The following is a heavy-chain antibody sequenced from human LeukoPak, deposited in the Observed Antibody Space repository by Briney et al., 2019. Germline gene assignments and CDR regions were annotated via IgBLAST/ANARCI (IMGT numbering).Heavy chain of an antibody. CDR3: AGDRSGSYDY. J-gene: IGHJ4*02. V-gene: IGHV1-69*13. D-gene: IGHD1-26*01. CDR1: GYTFTSYG. CDR2: IIPIFGTA. Sequence: SVKVSCKASGYTFTSYGISWVRQAPGQGLEWMGGIIPIFGTANYAQKFQGRVTITADESTSTAYMEQSSLRSEDTAVYYCAGDRSGSYDYWGQGTLVTVSS.